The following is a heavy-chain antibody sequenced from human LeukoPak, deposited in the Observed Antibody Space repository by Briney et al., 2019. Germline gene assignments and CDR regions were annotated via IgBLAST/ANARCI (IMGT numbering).Heavy chain of an antibody. V-gene: IGHV3-53*01. J-gene: IGHJ4*02. Sequence: GGSLRLSCAASGFTVSSNYMSWVRQAPGKGLEWVSVIYSGGSTYYADSVKGRFTISRDNSKNTLYLQMNSLRAEDTAVYYCAKGTPRFPLDYWGQGTLVTVSS. CDR2: IYSGGST. D-gene: IGHD1-1*01. CDR1: GFTVSSNY. CDR3: AKGTPRFPLDY.